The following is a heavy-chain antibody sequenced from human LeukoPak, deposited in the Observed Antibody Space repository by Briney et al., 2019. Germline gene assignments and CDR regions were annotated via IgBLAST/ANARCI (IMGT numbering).Heavy chain of an antibody. V-gene: IGHV4-59*01. CDR2: MYYIGST. J-gene: IGHJ4*02. D-gene: IGHD3-22*01. CDR1: GGSISSYY. Sequence: SETLSLTCTVSGGSISSYYWSWIRQPPGKGLEWIGYMYYIGSTNYNPSLKSRVTISVDTSKNQFSLKLSSVTAADTAVYYCARFNSWYYDNEYWGQGTLVTASS. CDR3: ARFNSWYYDNEY.